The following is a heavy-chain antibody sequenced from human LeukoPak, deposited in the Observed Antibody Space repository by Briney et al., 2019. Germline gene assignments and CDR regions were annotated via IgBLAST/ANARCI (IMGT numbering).Heavy chain of an antibody. CDR2: INTNTGNP. D-gene: IGHD6-13*01. CDR1: GYTFTSYA. J-gene: IGHJ6*03. CDR3: ASPNSRGIAAAGYYYYYMDV. V-gene: IGHV7-4-1*02. Sequence: GASVKVSCKASGYTFTSYAMNWVRQAPGQGLEWMGWINTNTGNPTYAQGFTGRFVFSLDTSVSTAYLQISSLKAEDAAVYYCASPNSRGIAAAGYYYYYMDVWGKGTTVTVSS.